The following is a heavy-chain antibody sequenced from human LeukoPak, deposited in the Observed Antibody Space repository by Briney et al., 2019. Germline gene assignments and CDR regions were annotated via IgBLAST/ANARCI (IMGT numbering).Heavy chain of an antibody. CDR1: GFTFSNFV. V-gene: IGHV3-23*01. J-gene: IGHJ4*02. CDR2: ISDSGGTI. CDR3: AKDRAIRGAKGFVS. Sequence: GGSLRLSCTASGFTFSNFVMSWVRQAPGKGLEWVSSISDSGGTIYHTDSVKGRFTTSRDNSKKTLYLQMNSLRAEDTAVYYCAKDRAIRGAKGFVSWGQGTLVTVSS. D-gene: IGHD4/OR15-4a*01.